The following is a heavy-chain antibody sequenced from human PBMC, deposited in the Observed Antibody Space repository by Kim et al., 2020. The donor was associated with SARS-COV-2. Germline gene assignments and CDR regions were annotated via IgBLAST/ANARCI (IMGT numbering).Heavy chain of an antibody. Sequence: ASVKVSCKASGYTFTSYDINWARQATGQGLEWMGWMNPNSGNTGYAQKFQGRVTMTRNTSISTAYMELSSLRSEDTAVYYCARGLFPYSSGWHYYYYGMDVWGQGTTVTVSS. CDR3: ARGLFPYSSGWHYYYYGMDV. D-gene: IGHD6-19*01. CDR2: MNPNSGNT. J-gene: IGHJ6*02. V-gene: IGHV1-8*01. CDR1: GYTFTSYD.